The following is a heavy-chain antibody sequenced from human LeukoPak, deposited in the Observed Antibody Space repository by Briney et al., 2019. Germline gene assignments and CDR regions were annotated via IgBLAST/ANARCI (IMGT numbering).Heavy chain of an antibody. CDR1: GFTFSSYG. J-gene: IGHJ4*02. D-gene: IGHD3-22*01. V-gene: IGHV3-30*02. CDR2: IQYDGSDK. Sequence: GGSLRLSCDASGFTFSSYGMHWVRQAPGKGLEWVAFIQYDGSDKYYADSVKGRFTFSRDNFKNTLYLQMNSLRAEDTAVYYCAKDRYDSSGYYSHFDYWGQGTLVTVSS. CDR3: AKDRYDSSGYYSHFDY.